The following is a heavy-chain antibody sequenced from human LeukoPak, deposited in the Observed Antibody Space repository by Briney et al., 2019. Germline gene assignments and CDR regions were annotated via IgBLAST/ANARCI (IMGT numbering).Heavy chain of an antibody. J-gene: IGHJ2*01. V-gene: IGHV4-59*08. D-gene: IGHD1-26*01. CDR1: GGFVSIDS. CDR3: ARHGKMNLIQGAFWYFDL. Sequence: KPSDTQSLICTLSGGFVSIDSGKWTRQSRGEGLECLGYIYKSGLSNHNPPRKNRVPLPFDISKSHLSLNLTSVTAANTAIYYVARHGKMNLIQGAFWYFDLWGRGTLVTVSS. CDR2: IYKSGLS.